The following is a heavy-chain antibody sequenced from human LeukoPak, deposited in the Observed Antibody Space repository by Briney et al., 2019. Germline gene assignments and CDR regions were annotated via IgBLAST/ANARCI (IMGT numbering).Heavy chain of an antibody. D-gene: IGHD6-25*01. J-gene: IGHJ3*02. CDR1: GFTSDDYG. CDR2: INWNGGST. V-gene: IGHV3-20*04. Sequence: PGGSLRLSCAASGFTSDDYGMSWVRQAPGKGLEWVSGINWNGGSTGYADSVKGRFTISRDDAKNSLYLQMNSLRAEDTALYYCSAAPMDDAFDIWGQGTMVTVSS. CDR3: SAAPMDDAFDI.